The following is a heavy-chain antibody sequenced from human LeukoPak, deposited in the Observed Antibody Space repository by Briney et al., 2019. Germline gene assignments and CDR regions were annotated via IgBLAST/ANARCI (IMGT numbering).Heavy chain of an antibody. CDR1: GFTFSSYW. V-gene: IGHV3-7*03. J-gene: IGHJ4*02. CDR2: IKQDGSEK. D-gene: IGHD6-13*01. Sequence: GGSLRLSCAASGFTFSSYWMSWVRQAPGKGLEWVANIKQDGSEKYYVDSVKGRFTISRDNAKNSLFLQMNSLRAEDTAVYCCARGPLIAAAGTWWGQGTLVTVSS. CDR3: ARGPLIAAAGTW.